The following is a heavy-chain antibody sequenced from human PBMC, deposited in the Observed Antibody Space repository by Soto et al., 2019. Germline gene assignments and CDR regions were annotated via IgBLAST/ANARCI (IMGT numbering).Heavy chain of an antibody. CDR2: IDLDGSST. V-gene: IGHV3-74*01. CDR1: GFTFSDYW. Sequence: GVSLRLSCAASGFTFSDYWRNGIRQAPGKGLVWVSRIDLDGSSTSNADSVTGRFTTSRDNDKNTLYLQMNSLRAEKTAVYYCAKSYYFDSWGQGTLVTVSS. J-gene: IGHJ4*02. CDR3: AKSYYFDS.